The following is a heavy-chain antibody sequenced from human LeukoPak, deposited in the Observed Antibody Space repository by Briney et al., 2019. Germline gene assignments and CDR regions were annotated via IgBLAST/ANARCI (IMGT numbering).Heavy chain of an antibody. Sequence: ASVKVSCKASGYTFTSYDINWVRQATGQGLEWMGWMNPNSGNTGYAQKFQGRVTITRNTSISTAYMELSSLRSEDTAVYYCARVLRIVGATTGFNYWGQGTLVTVSS. CDR2: MNPNSGNT. CDR3: ARVLRIVGATTGFNY. V-gene: IGHV1-8*03. J-gene: IGHJ4*02. D-gene: IGHD1-26*01. CDR1: GYTFTSYD.